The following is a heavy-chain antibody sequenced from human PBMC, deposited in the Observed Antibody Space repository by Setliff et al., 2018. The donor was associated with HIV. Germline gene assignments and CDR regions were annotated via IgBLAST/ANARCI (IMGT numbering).Heavy chain of an antibody. CDR1: GGSLSDYY. CDR3: AREDNYYYDSIGYSFFDY. J-gene: IGHJ4*02. V-gene: IGHV4-34*01. CDR2: INRSGTP. D-gene: IGHD3-22*01. Sequence: SETLSLTCAVYGGSLSDYYWSWIRQPPGKGLEWIAEINRSGTPNYNPSLESRVTISVDSSKNRVSLKLSSVTAADTAVYFCAREDNYYYDSIGYSFFDYWGQGTLVTVSS.